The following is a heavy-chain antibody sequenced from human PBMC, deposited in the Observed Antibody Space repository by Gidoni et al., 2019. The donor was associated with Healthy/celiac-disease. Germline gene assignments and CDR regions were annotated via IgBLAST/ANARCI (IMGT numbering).Heavy chain of an antibody. D-gene: IGHD2-15*01. Sequence: EVQLVESGGGLVQPGGSLRLSCAASGFTFSSYSMNWVRQAPGKGLEWVSSISSSSSYIYYADSVKGRFTISRDNAKNSLYLQMNSLRAEDTAVYYCVPWAGGGVVVAAPDYWGQGTLVTVSS. CDR3: VPWAGGGVVVAAPDY. V-gene: IGHV3-21*01. J-gene: IGHJ4*02. CDR1: GFTFSSYS. CDR2: ISSSSSYI.